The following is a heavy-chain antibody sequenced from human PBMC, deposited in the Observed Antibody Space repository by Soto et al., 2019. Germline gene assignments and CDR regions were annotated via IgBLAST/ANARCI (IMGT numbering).Heavy chain of an antibody. CDR1: GGSVSSGSYY. CDR2: IYYSGST. CDR3: ASGLRSRYIVQLDY. V-gene: IGHV4-61*01. D-gene: IGHD2-15*01. Sequence: SETLSLTCTVSGGSVSSGSYYWSWIRQPPGKGLEWIGYIYYSGSTNYNPSLKSRVTISVDTSKNQFSLKLSSVTAADTAVYYCASGLRSRYIVQLDYWGQGTLVTVS. J-gene: IGHJ4*02.